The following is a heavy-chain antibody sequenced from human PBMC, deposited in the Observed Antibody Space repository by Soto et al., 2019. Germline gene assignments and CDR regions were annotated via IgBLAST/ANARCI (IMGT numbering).Heavy chain of an antibody. CDR1: GFTFSSYA. Sequence: QVQLVESGGGVVQPGRSLRLSCAASGFTFSSYAMHWVRQAPGKGLEWVAVISYDGSNKYYADSVKGRFTISRDNSKNTLYLQMNSLRAEDTAVYYCARDGGVGYTNLNFDYWGQGTLVTVSS. CDR3: ARDGGVGYTNLNFDY. J-gene: IGHJ4*02. D-gene: IGHD2-8*02. CDR2: ISYDGSNK. V-gene: IGHV3-30-3*01.